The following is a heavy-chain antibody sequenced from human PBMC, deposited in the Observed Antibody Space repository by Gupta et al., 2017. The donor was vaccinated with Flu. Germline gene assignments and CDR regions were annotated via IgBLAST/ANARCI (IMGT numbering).Heavy chain of an antibody. CDR1: SSYA. CDR3: ASGSSSSWLRYLDY. Sequence: SSYAMHWVRQAPGKGLEWVAVISYDGSNKYYADSGKGRFTISRDNSKNTLYLQMNSMRAEETAVYYCASGSSSSWLRYLDYWCQRTMVTVCS. D-gene: IGHD6-6*01. V-gene: IGHV3-30-3*01. J-gene: IGHJ4*02. CDR2: ISYDGSNK.